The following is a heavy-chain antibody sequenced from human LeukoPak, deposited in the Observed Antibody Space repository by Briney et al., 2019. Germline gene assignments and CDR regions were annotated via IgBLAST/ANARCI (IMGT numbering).Heavy chain of an antibody. J-gene: IGHJ4*02. V-gene: IGHV1-18*01. CDR3: ARVLRAGIGAAGYFDY. CDR1: GYTFTSYG. D-gene: IGHD6-13*01. CDR2: ISAYNGNT. Sequence: ASVKASCKASGYTFTSYGISWVRQAPGQGLEWMGWISAYNGNTKYAQKLQGRVTMTTDTSTSTVYMELRSLRSDDTAVYYCARVLRAGIGAAGYFDYWGQGTLVTVSS.